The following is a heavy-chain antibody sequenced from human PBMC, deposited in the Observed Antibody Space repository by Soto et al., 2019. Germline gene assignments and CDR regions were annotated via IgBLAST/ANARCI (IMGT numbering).Heavy chain of an antibody. D-gene: IGHD6-19*01. Sequence: PSETLSLTCTVSGGSIRSGGYYWSWIRQHPGKGLECIGYLYSSGSTYYNPSLKSRVTISVDTSKNQFSLKLSSVTAADTAVYYCASHSGGRHSSGWWGFADDAFDIWGQGTMVTVSS. V-gene: IGHV4-31*03. CDR2: LYSSGST. CDR3: ASHSGGRHSSGWWGFADDAFDI. J-gene: IGHJ3*02. CDR1: GGSIRSGGYY.